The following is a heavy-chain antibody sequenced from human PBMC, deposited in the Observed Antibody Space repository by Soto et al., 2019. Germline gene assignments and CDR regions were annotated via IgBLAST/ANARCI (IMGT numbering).Heavy chain of an antibody. J-gene: IGHJ6*02. CDR3: ASSGEAAPTLDYYYYYGMDV. V-gene: IGHV5-10-1*01. Sequence: GESLKISCKGSGYSFTSYWISWVRQMPGKGLEWMGRIDPSDSYTNYSPSFQGHVTISADNSISTAYLQWSSLKASDTAMYYCASSGEAAPTLDYYYYYGMDVWGQGTTVTVSS. D-gene: IGHD6-6*01. CDR2: IDPSDSYT. CDR1: GYSFTSYW.